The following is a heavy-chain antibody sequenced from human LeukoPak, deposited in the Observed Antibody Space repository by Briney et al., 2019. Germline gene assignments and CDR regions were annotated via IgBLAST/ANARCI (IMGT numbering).Heavy chain of an antibody. CDR1: GYTFTSYY. D-gene: IGHD2-2*01. J-gene: IGHJ4*02. Sequence: ASVKVSCKASGYTFTSYYMHWVRQAPGQGLEWMGIINPSGGSTSYAQKFQGRVTMTRDTSISTAYMELSRLRSDDTAVYYCARSYCSSTSCSLMRFDYWGQGTLVTVSS. V-gene: IGHV1-46*01. CDR2: INPSGGST. CDR3: ARSYCSSTSCSLMRFDY.